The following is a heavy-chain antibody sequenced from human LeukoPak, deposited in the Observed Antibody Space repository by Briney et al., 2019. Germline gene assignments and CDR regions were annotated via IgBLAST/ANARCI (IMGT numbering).Heavy chain of an antibody. Sequence: GGSLRLSCAASGFTFSGYAIHWVRQAPGKGLEWVTVISSDGRDNHHADSVKGRFTISRDNSKNKLYLQTNSLRAEDTAVYYCARDLRRFAAYYFDYWGEGTLVTVSS. V-gene: IGHV3-30*03. CDR2: ISSDGRDN. D-gene: IGHD5/OR15-5a*01. CDR3: ARDLRRFAAYYFDY. CDR1: GFTFSGYA. J-gene: IGHJ4*02.